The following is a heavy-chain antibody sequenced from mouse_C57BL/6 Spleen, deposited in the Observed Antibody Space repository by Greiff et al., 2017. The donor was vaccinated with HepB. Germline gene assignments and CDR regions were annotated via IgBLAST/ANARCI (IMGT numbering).Heavy chain of an antibody. J-gene: IGHJ2*01. CDR3: ARSPLTGTDY. V-gene: IGHV1-50*01. D-gene: IGHD4-1*01. CDR1: GYTFTSYW. Sequence: QVQLQQPGAELVKPGASVKLSCKASGYTFTSYWMQWVKQRPGQGLEWIGEIDPSDSYTNYNQKFKGKATLTVDTSSSTAYMQLNSLTSEDSAVYYCARSPLTGTDYWGQGTTRTVSS. CDR2: IDPSDSYT.